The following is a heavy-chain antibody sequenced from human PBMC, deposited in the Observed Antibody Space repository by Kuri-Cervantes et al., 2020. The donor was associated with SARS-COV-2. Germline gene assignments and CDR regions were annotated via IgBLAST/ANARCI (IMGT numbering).Heavy chain of an antibody. CDR3: ARRFYGSSWYNYYYYGMDV. CDR1: GYTFTSYD. D-gene: IGHD6-13*01. Sequence: ASVKVSCRASGYTFTSYDINWVRQATGQGLEWMGWMNPNSANTGYAQKFQGRVTMTRNTSISTAYMELSSLRSEDTAVYYCARRFYGSSWYNYYYYGMDVWGQGTTVTAPQ. V-gene: IGHV1-8*01. J-gene: IGHJ6*01. CDR2: MNPNSANT.